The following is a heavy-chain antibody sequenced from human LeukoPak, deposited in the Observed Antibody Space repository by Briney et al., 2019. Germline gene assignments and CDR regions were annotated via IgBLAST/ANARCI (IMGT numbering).Heavy chain of an antibody. J-gene: IGHJ3*02. Sequence: SETLSLTCTVSGGSISSYYWSWIRQPPGRGLEWIGCLYHSGKTIYNPSLKSRVTISVDTSKNQFSLMLNSVTAADTATYYCARHQKDSYDSIFHAFEIWGQGTMATVSS. D-gene: IGHD3-22*01. CDR2: LYHSGKT. CDR3: ARHQKDSYDSIFHAFEI. CDR1: GGSISSYY. V-gene: IGHV4-59*03.